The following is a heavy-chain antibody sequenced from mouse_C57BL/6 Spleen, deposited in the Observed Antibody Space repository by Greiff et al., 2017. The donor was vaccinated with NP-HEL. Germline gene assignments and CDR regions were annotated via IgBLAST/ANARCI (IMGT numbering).Heavy chain of an antibody. CDR3: ARSYGSSYGDWYFDV. Sequence: EVKLMESGGGLVKPGGSLKLSCAASGFTFSDYGMHWVRQAPEKGLEWVAYISSGSSTIYYADTVKGRFTISRDNAKNTLFLQMTSLRSEDTAMYYCARSYGSSYGDWYFDVWGTGTTVTVSS. V-gene: IGHV5-17*01. J-gene: IGHJ1*03. CDR2: ISSGSSTI. D-gene: IGHD1-1*01. CDR1: GFTFSDYG.